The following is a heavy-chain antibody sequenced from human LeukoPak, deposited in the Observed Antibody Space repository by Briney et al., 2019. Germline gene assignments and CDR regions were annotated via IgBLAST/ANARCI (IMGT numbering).Heavy chain of an antibody. Sequence: SVKVSCKASGGTFSSYAISWVRQAPGQGLEWMGGIIPIFGTANYAQKFQGRVTITTDESTSTAYMELSSLRSGDTAVYYCARDINSGSSLGAFDIWGQGTMVTVSS. D-gene: IGHD1-26*01. CDR2: IIPIFGTA. CDR3: ARDINSGSSLGAFDI. CDR1: GGTFSSYA. V-gene: IGHV1-69*05. J-gene: IGHJ3*02.